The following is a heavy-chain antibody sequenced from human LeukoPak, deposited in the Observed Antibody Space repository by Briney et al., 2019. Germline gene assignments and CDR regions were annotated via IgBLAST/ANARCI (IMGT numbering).Heavy chain of an antibody. Sequence: ASVKVSCKASGYTFTGYYMHWVRQAPGQGLEWMGWINPNSGGTNYAQKFQGWVTMTRDTSISTAYMELSSLRSEDTAVYYCAPRYYYDSSGLQDYWGQGTLVTVSS. CDR2: INPNSGGT. J-gene: IGHJ4*02. CDR3: APRYYYDSSGLQDY. D-gene: IGHD3-22*01. V-gene: IGHV1-2*04. CDR1: GYTFTGYY.